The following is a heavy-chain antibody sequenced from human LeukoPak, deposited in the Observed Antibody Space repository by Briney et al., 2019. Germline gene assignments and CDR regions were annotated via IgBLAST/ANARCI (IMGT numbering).Heavy chain of an antibody. CDR2: IHYSKIT. CDR1: GYSISSGFY. CDR3: ARAVGTTIGLFDY. D-gene: IGHD1-26*01. Sequence: RASETLSLTCTVSGYSISSGFYWGWIRQSPGKGLDWIGSIHYSKITFYNPSLKSRVTMSLDTSKNRFSLNLNSVTAADTAVYYCARAVGTTIGLFDYWGQGALVTVSS. V-gene: IGHV4-38-2*02. J-gene: IGHJ4*02.